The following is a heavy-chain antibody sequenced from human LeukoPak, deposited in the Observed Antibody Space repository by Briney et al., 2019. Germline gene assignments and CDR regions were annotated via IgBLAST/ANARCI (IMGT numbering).Heavy chain of an antibody. Sequence: SETLSLTCTVSGYSISSGYYWGWIRQPPGKGLEWIGSIYYSGSTYYNPSLKSRVTISVDTSKNQFSLKLSSVTAADTAVYYCARRTRVRGVISYYYYMDVWGKGTTVTISS. CDR3: ARRTRVRGVISYYYYMDV. CDR2: IYYSGST. D-gene: IGHD3-10*01. V-gene: IGHV4-38-2*02. CDR1: GYSISSGYY. J-gene: IGHJ6*03.